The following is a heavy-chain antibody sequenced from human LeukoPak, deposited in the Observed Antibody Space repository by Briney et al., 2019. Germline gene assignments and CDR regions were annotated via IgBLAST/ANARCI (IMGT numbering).Heavy chain of an antibody. V-gene: IGHV1-18*01. CDR2: ISAYNGNT. CDR1: GYTFTSYG. J-gene: IGHJ4*02. D-gene: IGHD1-26*01. CDR3: AKVHREGATGGKALRY. Sequence: AASVKVSCKASGYTFTSYGISWVRQAPGQGLEWMGWISAYNGNTNYAQKLQGRVTMTTDTSTSTAYMELRSLRADDTAVYYGAKVHREGATGGKALRYWGQGTLVTVSS.